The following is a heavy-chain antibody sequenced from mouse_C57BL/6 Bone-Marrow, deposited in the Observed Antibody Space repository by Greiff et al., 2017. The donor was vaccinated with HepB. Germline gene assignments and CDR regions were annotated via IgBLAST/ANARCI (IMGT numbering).Heavy chain of an antibody. D-gene: IGHD1-1*01. Sequence: EVKLQQSGAELVRPGASVKLSCTASGFNIKDYYMHWVKQRPEQGLEWIGRIDPEDGDTEYAPKFQGKATLTADTSSNTAYLQLSSLTSEDTAVYYWTVYYGSSTPCGYFDVWGTGTTVTVSS. CDR3: TVYYGSSTPCGYFDV. CDR1: GFNIKDYY. V-gene: IGHV14-1*01. CDR2: IDPEDGDT. J-gene: IGHJ1*03.